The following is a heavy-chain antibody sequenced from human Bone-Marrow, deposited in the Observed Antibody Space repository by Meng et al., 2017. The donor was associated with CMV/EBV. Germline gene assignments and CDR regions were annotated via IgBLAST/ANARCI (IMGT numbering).Heavy chain of an antibody. CDR1: GYTFTGYY. CDR3: ARDRKVVVALTPTLRRYGMDV. V-gene: IGHV1-2*02. Sequence: ASVKVSCKASGYTFTGYYMHWVRQAPGQGLEWMGWINPNSGGTNYAQKFQGRVTMTRDTSISTAYMELSRLRSDDTAVYYCARDRKVVVALTPTLRRYGMDVWGQGTTVTVSS. D-gene: IGHD2-15*01. CDR2: INPNSGGT. J-gene: IGHJ6*02.